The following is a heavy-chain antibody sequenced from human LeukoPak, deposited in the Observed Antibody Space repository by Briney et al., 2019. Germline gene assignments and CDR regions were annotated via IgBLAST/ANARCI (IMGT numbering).Heavy chain of an antibody. CDR1: GFTFSNYA. Sequence: GGSLRLSCAASGFTFSNYAMSWVRQAPGKGLEWVSVISDGGDNTDYADAVKGRFTISRDNSKNMMYLQMSSLRAEDTALYYCAKGGDFWSQVWFDPWGQGTLVTVSS. J-gene: IGHJ5*02. CDR2: ISDGGDNT. CDR3: AKGGDFWSQVWFDP. V-gene: IGHV3-23*01. D-gene: IGHD3-3*01.